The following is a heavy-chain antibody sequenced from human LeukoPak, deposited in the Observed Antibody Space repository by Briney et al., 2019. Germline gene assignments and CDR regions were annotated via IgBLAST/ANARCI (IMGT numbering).Heavy chain of an antibody. Sequence: GTSVKVSCKASGFTFTSSAVQWVRQARGQRLEWIGWIVVGSGNTNYAQKFQERVTSTRDMSTSTAYMELSSLRSEDTAVYYCAADNPRPYYDFWSGSTDAFDIWGQGTMVTVSS. V-gene: IGHV1-58*01. D-gene: IGHD3-3*01. CDR2: IVVGSGNT. CDR3: AADNPRPYYDFWSGSTDAFDI. CDR1: GFTFTSSA. J-gene: IGHJ3*02.